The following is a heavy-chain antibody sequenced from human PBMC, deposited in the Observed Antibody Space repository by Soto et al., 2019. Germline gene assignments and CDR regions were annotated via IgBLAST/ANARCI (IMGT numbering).Heavy chain of an antibody. Sequence: SETLSLTCTVSGGSISSGDYYWSWIRQPPGKGLEWIGYIYYSGSTYYNPSLKSRVTISVNTSKNQFSLKLSSVTAADTAVYYCARGAYDSSGYYLLDYWGQGTLVTVSS. CDR1: GGSISSGDYY. CDR2: IYYSGST. J-gene: IGHJ4*02. V-gene: IGHV4-30-4*01. CDR3: ARGAYDSSGYYLLDY. D-gene: IGHD3-22*01.